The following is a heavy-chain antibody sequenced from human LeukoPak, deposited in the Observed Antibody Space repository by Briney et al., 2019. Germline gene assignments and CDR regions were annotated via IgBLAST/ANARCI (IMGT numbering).Heavy chain of an antibody. CDR3: ARDARSSSPRKFDI. J-gene: IGHJ3*02. CDR1: GFTVSSNY. D-gene: IGHD6-13*01. CDR2: IYSGGST. Sequence: GGSLRLSCAASGFTVSSNYMSWVRQAPGKGLEWVSVIYSGGSTYYADSVKGRFTISRDNSKNTLYLQMNGLRAEDTAVYYCARDARSSSPRKFDIWGQGTMVTVSS. V-gene: IGHV3-66*02.